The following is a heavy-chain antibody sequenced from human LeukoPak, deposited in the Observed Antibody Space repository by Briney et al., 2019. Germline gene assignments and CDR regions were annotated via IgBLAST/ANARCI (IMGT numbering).Heavy chain of an antibody. CDR2: TGSKAKNYAT. V-gene: IGHV3-73*01. CDR3: TRLGDYTGSSTQY. D-gene: IGHD4-11*01. CDR1: GFTFSGSA. Sequence: PGGSLRLSCAASGFTFSGSAMHWVRQASGKGLEWVGRTGSKAKNYATAYAASVKGRFTISRDDSKSTAYLQMNSLNTDDTAVYYCTRLGDYTGSSTQYWGQGTQVTVSS. J-gene: IGHJ4*02.